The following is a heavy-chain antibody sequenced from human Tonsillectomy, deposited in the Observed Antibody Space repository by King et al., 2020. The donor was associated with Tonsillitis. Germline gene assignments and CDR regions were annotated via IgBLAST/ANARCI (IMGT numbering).Heavy chain of an antibody. J-gene: IGHJ4*02. CDR2: IYWNDDK. CDR3: AYRPVGATFFDY. D-gene: IGHD1-26*01. Sequence: TLKESGPTLVKPPQTLTLTCTFSEFSLSTSGVGVGWIRQPPGKALEWLALIYWNDDKRYSPSLKSRLTITKDTSKNQVVLTMTNMDPVDTATYCCAYRPVGATFFDYWGQGTLVTVSS. CDR1: EFSLSTSGVG. V-gene: IGHV2-5*01.